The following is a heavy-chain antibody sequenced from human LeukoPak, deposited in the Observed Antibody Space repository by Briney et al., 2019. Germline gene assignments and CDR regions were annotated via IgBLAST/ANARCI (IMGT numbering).Heavy chain of an antibody. V-gene: IGHV1-46*01. CDR1: GYTFTGYY. CDR3: ARASGSSAVPFDY. CDR2: IAPSSGTT. D-gene: IGHD3-10*01. J-gene: IGHJ4*02. Sequence: ASVKVSCKASGYTFTGYYMHWVRQAPGQGLEWMGVIAPSSGTTSYAQKFQGRVTMTRDTSTSTLYMELSSLTSEDTAVYYCARASGSSAVPFDYWGLGTLVTVSS.